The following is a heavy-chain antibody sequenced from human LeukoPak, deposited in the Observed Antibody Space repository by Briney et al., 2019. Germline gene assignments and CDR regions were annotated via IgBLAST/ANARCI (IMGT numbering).Heavy chain of an antibody. J-gene: IGHJ4*02. CDR3: ARATGYSRARLTFDY. CDR2: ISSSGSTI. D-gene: IGHD6-13*01. Sequence: GGSLRLSCAASGFTFSSYEMNWVRQAPGKGLEWVSYISSSGSTIYYADSVKGRFTISRDNAKNSLYLQMNSLRAEDTAVYYCARATGYSRARLTFDYWGQGTLVTVSS. V-gene: IGHV3-48*03. CDR1: GFTFSSYE.